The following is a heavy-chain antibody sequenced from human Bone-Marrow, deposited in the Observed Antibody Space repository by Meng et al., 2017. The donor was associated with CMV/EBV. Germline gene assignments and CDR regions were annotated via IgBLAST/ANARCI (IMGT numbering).Heavy chain of an antibody. CDR2: MNPNSGNT. D-gene: IGHD3-22*01. J-gene: IGHJ6*02. CDR1: GYTFTSYD. V-gene: IGHV1-8*03. Sequence: ALVKVSCKASGYTFTSYDINWVRQATGQGPEWMGWMNPNSGNTGYAQKFQGRVTITRNTSISTAYMELSSLRSEDTAVYYWARGAGSSGYYYVWGGDYYYGMDVWGQGTTVTVSS. CDR3: ARGAGSSGYYYVWGGDYYYGMDV.